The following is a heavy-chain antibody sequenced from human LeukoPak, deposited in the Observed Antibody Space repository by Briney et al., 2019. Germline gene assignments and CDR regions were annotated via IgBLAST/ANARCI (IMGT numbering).Heavy chain of an antibody. V-gene: IGHV3-30*02. Sequence: GGSLRLSCAASGFSFSSYGMHWVRQAPGKGLEWVAFIRYDGSNKYYADSVKGRFTISRDSSKNTLYLQMNSLRAEDTAVYYCAKEYAVAGSHWGQGTLVTVSS. CDR1: GFSFSSYG. CDR3: AKEYAVAGSH. CDR2: IRYDGSNK. J-gene: IGHJ4*02. D-gene: IGHD6-19*01.